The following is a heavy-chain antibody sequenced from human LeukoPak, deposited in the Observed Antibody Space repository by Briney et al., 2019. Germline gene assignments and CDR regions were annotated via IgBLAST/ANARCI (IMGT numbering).Heavy chain of an antibody. CDR1: GFTFSNYW. CDR2: IKQDGSKK. CDR3: AGRSGSFDY. J-gene: IGHJ4*02. Sequence: GGSLRLSCAASGFTFSNYWMSWVRQAPGKGLEWVANIKQDGSKKNYVDSVRGRFTISRDNARNSLYLQMNSLRVEDSAVYYCAGRSGSFDYWGQGALVTVSS. V-gene: IGHV3-7*01. D-gene: IGHD3-10*01.